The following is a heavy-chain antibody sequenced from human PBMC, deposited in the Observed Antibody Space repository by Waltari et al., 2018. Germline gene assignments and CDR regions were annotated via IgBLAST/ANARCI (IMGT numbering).Heavy chain of an antibody. Sequence: QVQLVESGGGVVQPGRSLRLSCAASGFTFSSYAMHWVRQAPGKGLEWVAVIANYGSKKYYGDTVKGRFTISRDNSKNTLYLQMNSLRAEDTAVYYCARDGLEWELPGVYYFDYWGQGTLVTVSS. D-gene: IGHD1-26*01. CDR1: GFTFSSYA. J-gene: IGHJ4*02. CDR3: ARDGLEWELPGVYYFDY. CDR2: IANYGSKK. V-gene: IGHV3-30*01.